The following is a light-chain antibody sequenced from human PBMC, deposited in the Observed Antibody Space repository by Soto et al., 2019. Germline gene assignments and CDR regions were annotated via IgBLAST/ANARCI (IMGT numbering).Light chain of an antibody. CDR1: QSVSSSY. V-gene: IGKV3-20*01. CDR3: QHYGSSPRT. J-gene: IGKJ1*01. Sequence: EIVLTQSPGTLSLSPGERATLSCRASQSVSSSYLAWYQQKPGQAPRLLIYGASSRATGIPDRFSGSGSGTIFTLTISRLEPEDFAVYYCQHYGSSPRTFGQGTKVDIK. CDR2: GAS.